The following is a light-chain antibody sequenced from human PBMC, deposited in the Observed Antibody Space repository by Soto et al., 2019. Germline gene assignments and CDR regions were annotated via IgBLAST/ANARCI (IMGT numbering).Light chain of an antibody. CDR2: EAS. V-gene: IGKV1-39*01. CDR3: QQSYGTPYT. Sequence: DIQMTQSPSSLSASVGYRVTISCRASQTVNSYLNWYQQKSGKAPKVLIYEASTLKSGVPSRFSGSGYGTDFTLTISSLQPEDFATYYCQQSYGTPYTFGPGTKLEIK. CDR1: QTVNSY. J-gene: IGKJ2*01.